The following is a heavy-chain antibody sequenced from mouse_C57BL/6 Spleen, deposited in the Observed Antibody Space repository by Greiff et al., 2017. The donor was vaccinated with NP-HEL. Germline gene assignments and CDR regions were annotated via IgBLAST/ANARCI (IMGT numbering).Heavy chain of an antibody. J-gene: IGHJ2*01. CDR2: ISYDGSN. CDR3: AVITTVGGGFDY. V-gene: IGHV3-6*01. Sequence: EVQVVESGPGLVKPSQSLSLTCSVTGYSITSGYYWNWIRQFPGNKLEWMGCISYDGSNNYNPSLKNRISITRDTSKNQFFLKLNSVTTEDTATYYCAVITTVGGGFDYWGQGTTLTVSS. D-gene: IGHD1-1*01. CDR1: GYSITSGYY.